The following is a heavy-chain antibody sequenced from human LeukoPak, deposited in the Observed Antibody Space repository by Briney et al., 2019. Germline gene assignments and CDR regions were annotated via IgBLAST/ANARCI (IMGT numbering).Heavy chain of an antibody. J-gene: IGHJ4*02. V-gene: IGHV1-18*01. Sequence: PGGSLRLSCAASGFTFTSYGISWVRQAPGQGLEWMGWISAYNGNTNYAQKLQGRVTMTTDTSTSTAYMELRSLRSDDTAVYYCARDDVNWRSVAVDWGQGTLVTVSS. D-gene: IGHD1-20*01. CDR1: GFTFTSYG. CDR3: ARDDVNWRSVAVD. CDR2: ISAYNGNT.